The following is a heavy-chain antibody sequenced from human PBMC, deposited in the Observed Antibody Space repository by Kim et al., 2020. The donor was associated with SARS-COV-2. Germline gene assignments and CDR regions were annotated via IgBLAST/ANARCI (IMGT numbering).Heavy chain of an antibody. J-gene: IGHJ4*02. CDR1: RFTFSTYA. Sequence: GSLRLSCVGSRFTFSTYAMNWVRQAPGKGLEWLSGLFGGGGGISYPDSVKGRFTISRDNSKNTLYLQMSNLRTDATGVYYCGKDRRPVGMWESDCWGQGTRVTVSS. D-gene: IGHD1-26*01. CDR2: LFGGGGGI. CDR3: GKDRRPVGMWESDC. V-gene: IGHV3-23*01.